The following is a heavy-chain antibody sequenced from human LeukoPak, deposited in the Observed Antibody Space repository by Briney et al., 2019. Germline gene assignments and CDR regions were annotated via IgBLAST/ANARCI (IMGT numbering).Heavy chain of an antibody. CDR2: IIPIFGTA. J-gene: IGHJ5*02. CDR3: ARGGIVVVPAAIHNWFDP. Sequence: SVKVSCKASGYTFTSYAISWVRQAPGQGLEWMGGIIPIFGTANYAQKFQSRVTITTDESTSTAYMELSSLRSEDTAVYYCARGGIVVVPAAIHNWFDPWGQGTLVTVSS. D-gene: IGHD2-2*01. CDR1: GYTFTSYA. V-gene: IGHV1-69*05.